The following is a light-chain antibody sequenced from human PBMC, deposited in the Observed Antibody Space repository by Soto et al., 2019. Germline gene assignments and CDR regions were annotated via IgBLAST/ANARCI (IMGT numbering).Light chain of an antibody. CDR2: AAS. CDR3: QQSYRTPSYT. V-gene: IGKV1-39*01. J-gene: IGKJ2*01. CDR1: QSISSY. Sequence: DIQMTQSPSSLSASVGDRVTITCRASQSISSYLNWYQQKPGKAPKLLIYAASSLQSGVPSRFSGSGCGTDCSLTISSLQPEDFSTYYCQQSYRTPSYTFGQGTKLEIK.